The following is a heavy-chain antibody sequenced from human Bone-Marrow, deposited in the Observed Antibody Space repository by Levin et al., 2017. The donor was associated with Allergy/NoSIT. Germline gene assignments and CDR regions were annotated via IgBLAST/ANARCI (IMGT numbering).Heavy chain of an antibody. V-gene: IGHV1-3*01. Sequence: GESLKISCKASGYTFTSYAMHWVRQAPGQRLEWMGWINAGNGNTKYSQKFQGRVTITRDTSASTAYMELSSLRSEDTAFYYCARDRPADRYVDYWGQGTLVTVSS. CDR2: INAGNGNT. J-gene: IGHJ4*02. CDR1: GYTFTSYA. D-gene: IGHD3-16*02. CDR3: ARDRPADRYVDY.